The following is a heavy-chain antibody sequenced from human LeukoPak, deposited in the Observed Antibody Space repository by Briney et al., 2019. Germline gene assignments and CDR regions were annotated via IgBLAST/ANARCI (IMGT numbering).Heavy chain of an antibody. CDR3: ARPSGCSSTSCYQGGAFDI. J-gene: IGHJ3*02. V-gene: IGHV1-18*01. D-gene: IGHD2-2*01. CDR1: GYTFTSYG. CDR2: ISAYNGNT. Sequence: GASVKVSCKASGYTFTSYGISWVRQAPGQGLEWMGWISAYNGNTNYAQKLQGRVTMTTDTSTSTAYMELRSLRSDDTAVYYCARPSGCSSTSCYQGGAFDIWGQGTMVTVSS.